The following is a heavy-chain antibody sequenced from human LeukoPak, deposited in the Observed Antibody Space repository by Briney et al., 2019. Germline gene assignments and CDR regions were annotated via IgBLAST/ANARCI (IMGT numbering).Heavy chain of an antibody. Sequence: GGSLRLSCAASGFTFSNYAMHWVRQAPGKGLEWVAVISYDGSNKYYADSVKGRFTISRDNSKNTLYLQMNSLRAEDTAVYYCARPTHFYYYYYGMDVWGHGITVTVSS. CDR2: ISYDGSNK. CDR1: GFTFSNYA. J-gene: IGHJ6*02. V-gene: IGHV3-30*04. CDR3: ARPTHFYYYYYGMDV.